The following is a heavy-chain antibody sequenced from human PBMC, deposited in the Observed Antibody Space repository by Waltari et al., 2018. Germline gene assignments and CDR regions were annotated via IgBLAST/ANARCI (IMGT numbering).Heavy chain of an antibody. CDR1: GYTFRNYD. V-gene: IGHV1-8*02. Sequence: QVQLVQSGAEVKKPGASVKVSCKDSGYTFRNYDITWVRQASGQGLEWMGWVNPNSGNSNSGQRFRGRVAMTTDTSVNTAHMELSSLTSEDTAVYYCARAIRNELLSDFWGQGTLVAVSS. CDR2: VNPNSGNS. D-gene: IGHD1-1*01. J-gene: IGHJ4*02. CDR3: ARAIRNELLSDF.